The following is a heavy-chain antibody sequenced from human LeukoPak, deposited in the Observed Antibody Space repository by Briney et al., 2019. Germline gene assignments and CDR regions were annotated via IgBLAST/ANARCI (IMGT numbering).Heavy chain of an antibody. J-gene: IGHJ4*02. V-gene: IGHV3-21*01. D-gene: IGHD3-3*01. CDR2: ISSSSSNI. CDR1: GFTFSRYT. Sequence: GGSLRLSCAASGFTFSRYTVNWVRQAPGKGLEWVSSISSSSSNIYYADSVKGRFAISRDNAKTSLYLQMNSLRAEDTAVYYCARDSGTIFGPTSVDFWGQGTLVTVSS. CDR3: ARDSGTIFGPTSVDF.